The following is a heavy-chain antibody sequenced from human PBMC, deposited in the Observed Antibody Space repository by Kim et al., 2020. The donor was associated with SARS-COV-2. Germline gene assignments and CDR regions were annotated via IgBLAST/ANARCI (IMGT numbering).Heavy chain of an antibody. CDR1: GGSISSSNW. D-gene: IGHD6-19*01. CDR3: ARYSSGRAGYYYYGMDV. V-gene: IGHV4-4*02. Sequence: SETLSLTCAVSGGSISSSNWWSWVRQPPGKGLEWIGEIYHSGSTNYNPSLKSRVTISVDKSKNQFSLKLSSVTAADTAVYYCARYSSGRAGYYYYGMDVWGQGTTVTVSS. CDR2: IYHSGST. J-gene: IGHJ6*02.